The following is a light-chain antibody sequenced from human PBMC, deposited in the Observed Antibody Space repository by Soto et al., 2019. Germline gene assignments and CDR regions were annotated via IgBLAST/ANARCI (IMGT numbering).Light chain of an antibody. CDR2: GAS. J-gene: IGKJ1*01. Sequence: EIVLTDSPGTLSLSRWEIATLSCRASQSVSSSYLAWYQQKPGQAPRLLIYGASSRATGVPDRFSGGGSGTDFTLTISRLEPEDFAVYYCQQYGDSPWTFGQGTKVDIK. CDR1: QSVSSSY. CDR3: QQYGDSPWT. V-gene: IGKV3-20*01.